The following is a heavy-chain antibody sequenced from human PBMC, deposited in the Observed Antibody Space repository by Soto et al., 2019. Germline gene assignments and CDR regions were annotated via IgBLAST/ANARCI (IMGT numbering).Heavy chain of an antibody. CDR1: GYTFINYN. CDR2: ISTSNGDT. Sequence: GPEVQEPGASVRVSCKASGYTFINYNIFWVRQAPGQGLEWMGWISTSNGDTNYAQNFQGRVTMTTDTSTTTAYVELRSLRYDDTAVYYCARDITGATGDYWGQGTLVTVSS. D-gene: IGHD1-26*01. CDR3: ARDITGATGDY. V-gene: IGHV1-18*01. J-gene: IGHJ4*02.